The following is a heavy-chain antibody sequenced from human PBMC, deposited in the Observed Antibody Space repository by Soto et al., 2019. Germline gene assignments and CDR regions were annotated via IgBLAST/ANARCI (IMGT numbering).Heavy chain of an antibody. CDR1: GFTFSDYY. Sequence: PGGSLRLSCAASGFTFSDYYMSWIRQAPGKGLEWLSYISGSSDNTNYADSVKGRFTISRDNAKKSLYLEMNSLRAEDTAVYYCARTDYYDSSGYYGGDAFDIWGQGTMVTVSS. J-gene: IGHJ3*02. V-gene: IGHV3-11*06. D-gene: IGHD3-22*01. CDR2: ISGSSDNT. CDR3: ARTDYYDSSGYYGGDAFDI.